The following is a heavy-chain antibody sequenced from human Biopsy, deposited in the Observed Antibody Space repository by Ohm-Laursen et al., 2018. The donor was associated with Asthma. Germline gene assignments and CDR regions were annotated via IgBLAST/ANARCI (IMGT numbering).Heavy chain of an antibody. CDR1: GYTFINYA. J-gene: IGHJ3*02. V-gene: IGHV1-3*01. D-gene: IGHD3-9*01. CDR3: ARTYFDFLTGQVHDAFAM. Sequence: ASVKVSCKTSGYTFINYAIHWVRQAPGRSLEWMGWINAANGNTKYSQKFQGRLTISRDTSASTAYMDLSSLRSEDTAVYYCARTYFDFLTGQVHDAFAMWGQGTMVTVSS. CDR2: INAANGNT.